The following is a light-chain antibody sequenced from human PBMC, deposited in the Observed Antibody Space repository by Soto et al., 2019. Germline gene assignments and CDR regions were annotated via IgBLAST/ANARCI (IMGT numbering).Light chain of an antibody. Sequence: EIVLTQSPATLSLSPGERATLSCRASQSVSSYLAWYQQKPGQAPSLPNYGTSIPATVIPDRSRGILSGSVFTLTISELETEDFALYYCQPYGTFCQVTKVHIK. V-gene: IGKV3-20*01. CDR1: QSVSSY. CDR3: QPYGT. CDR2: GTS. J-gene: IGKJ1*01.